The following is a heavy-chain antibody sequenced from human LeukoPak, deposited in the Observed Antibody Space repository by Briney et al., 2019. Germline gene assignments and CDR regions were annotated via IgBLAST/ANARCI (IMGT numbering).Heavy chain of an antibody. Sequence: GGSLRLSCAASGFTFSSYGMHWVRQAPGKGLEWVAVISYDGSNKYYADSVKGRFTISRDNSKNTLYLQMNSLRAEDTAVYYCAKNWRFGMTTATHFDYWGQGTLVTVSS. V-gene: IGHV3-30*18. CDR2: ISYDGSNK. J-gene: IGHJ4*02. D-gene: IGHD4-17*01. CDR3: AKNWRFGMTTATHFDY. CDR1: GFTFSSYG.